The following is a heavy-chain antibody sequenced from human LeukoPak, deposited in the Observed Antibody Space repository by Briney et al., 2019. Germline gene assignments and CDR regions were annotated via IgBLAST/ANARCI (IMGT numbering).Heavy chain of an antibody. Sequence: GASVKVSCKASGYTFTAFYIHWVRQAPGQGLEWMGVINPSDGSTNYAQKFQGRVTMTRDTSTTTVYLELSGLRSEDTAVYYCASDVAREFDYWGQGTLVTVSS. J-gene: IGHJ4*02. CDR3: ASDVAREFDY. V-gene: IGHV1-46*01. CDR1: GYTFTAFY. CDR2: INPSDGST. D-gene: IGHD5-24*01.